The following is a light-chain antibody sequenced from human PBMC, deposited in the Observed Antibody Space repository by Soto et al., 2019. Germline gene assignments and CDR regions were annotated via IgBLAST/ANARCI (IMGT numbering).Light chain of an antibody. J-gene: IGKJ2*01. V-gene: IGKV3-15*01. CDR1: QSVSSN. CDR2: GVS. CDR3: QQYNNWPPYT. Sequence: EIVMTQSPATLSVSPGERATLSCRASQSVSSNLAWYQQKPGQAPRLLIYGVSTRATGIPARLSGSGSGTEYTLYMTSLQSEDCAVYYCQQYNNWPPYTFGQGTKLEIK.